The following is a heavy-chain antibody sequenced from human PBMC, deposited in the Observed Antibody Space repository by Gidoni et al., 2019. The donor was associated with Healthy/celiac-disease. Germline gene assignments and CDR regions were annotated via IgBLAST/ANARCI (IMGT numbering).Heavy chain of an antibody. CDR1: GFTFSNAW. D-gene: IGHD2-8*01. CDR3: TTEGYCTNGVCYTPFF. V-gene: IGHV3-15*01. CDR2: IKSKTDGGTT. Sequence: EVQLVESGGGLVKPGGSLRLSCAASGFTFSNAWMSWVRQAPGKGLGWVGRIKSKTDGGTTDYAAPVKGRFTISRDDSKNTLYLQMNSLKTEDTAVYYCTTEGYCTNGVCYTPFFWGQGTLVTVSS. J-gene: IGHJ4*02.